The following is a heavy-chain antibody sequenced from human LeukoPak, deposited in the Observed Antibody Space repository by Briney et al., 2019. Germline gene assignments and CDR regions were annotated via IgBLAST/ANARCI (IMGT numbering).Heavy chain of an antibody. J-gene: IGHJ4*02. D-gene: IGHD2-21*02. V-gene: IGHV3-33*01. CDR3: ASDWLEYCGGDCYHLGY. Sequence: PGGSLRHSCAATGFTFRSYGMHWVRQAPGKGLEWVAVIWYDGSNKYYADSVKGRFTISRDNSKNTLYLQMNSLRAEDTAVYYCASDWLEYCGGDCYHLGYWGQGTLVTVSS. CDR2: IWYDGSNK. CDR1: GFTFRSYG.